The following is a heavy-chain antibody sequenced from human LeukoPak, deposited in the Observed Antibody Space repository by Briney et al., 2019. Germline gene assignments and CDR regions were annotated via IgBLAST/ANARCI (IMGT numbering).Heavy chain of an antibody. J-gene: IGHJ4*02. D-gene: IGHD3/OR15-3a*01. CDR1: GFTFSSHA. CDR2: TSASADST. Sequence: GGSLRLSCAASGFTFSSHAMGWVRQAPGKGLEWVSATSASADSTYYADSVKGRFTISRDNSKNTLYLQVNSLRAEDTAVYYRAKVQGQVIGYYFDYWGQGTLVTVSS. CDR3: AKVQGQVIGYYFDY. V-gene: IGHV3-23*01.